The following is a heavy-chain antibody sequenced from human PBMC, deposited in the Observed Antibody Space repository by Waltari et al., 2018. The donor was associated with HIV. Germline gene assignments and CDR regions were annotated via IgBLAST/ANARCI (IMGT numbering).Heavy chain of an antibody. CDR1: QFTFSSYG. Sequence: QVQLVESGGGVVQPGRSLRLSCATSQFTFSSYGMAWVRQAPGKGLEWVALISSDGSNEYYADSVKGRFTISRDNSKNTLYLEMNSLRTEDTAVYYCAKDMVIYTWGPFSCCDHWGQGTLVIVSS. D-gene: IGHD2-15*01. J-gene: IGHJ5*02. V-gene: IGHV3-30*18. CDR3: AKDMVIYTWGPFSCCDH. CDR2: ISSDGSNE.